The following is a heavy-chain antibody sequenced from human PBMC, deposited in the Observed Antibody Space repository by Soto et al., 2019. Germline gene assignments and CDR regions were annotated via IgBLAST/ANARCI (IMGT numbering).Heavy chain of an antibody. CDR1: GYTFTSYG. J-gene: IGHJ6*03. CDR3: ARAKQGVVVVEYYYYMDV. V-gene: IGHV1-18*01. D-gene: IGHD2-15*01. CDR2: ISAYNGNT. Sequence: QVPLVQSGAEVKKPGASVKVSCKASGYTFTSYGISWVRQAPGQGLEWMGWISAYNGNTNYAQKLQGRVTMTTDTSTSTAYMELRSLRSDDTAVYYCARAKQGVVVVEYYYYMDVWGKGTTVTDSS.